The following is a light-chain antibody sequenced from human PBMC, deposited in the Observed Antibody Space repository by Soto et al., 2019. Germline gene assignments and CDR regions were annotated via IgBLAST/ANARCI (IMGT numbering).Light chain of an antibody. CDR1: SGYSNYK. V-gene: IGLV9-49*01. Sequence: QAVVTQPPSASASLGDSVTLTCTLSSGYSNYKVDWYQQRPGKGPRFVMRVGADGVVGSKGDGIPDRFSVLGSGLNRYLTIKNIQEEDESDYHGGADHGSGSDSVFGGGTKLTVL. J-gene: IGLJ2*01. CDR2: VGADGVVG. CDR3: GADHGSGSDSV.